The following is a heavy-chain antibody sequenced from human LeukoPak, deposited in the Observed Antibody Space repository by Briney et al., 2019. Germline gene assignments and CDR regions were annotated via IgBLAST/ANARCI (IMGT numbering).Heavy chain of an antibody. Sequence: PSETLSLTCTVSGGSISSYYWSWIRQPPGKGLEWIGYIYYSGSTNYNPSLKSRVTISVDTSKNQFSLKLGSVTAADTAVYYCARAAITTDAFDIWGQGTMVTVSS. CDR1: GGSISSYY. D-gene: IGHD3-22*01. CDR3: ARAAITTDAFDI. CDR2: IYYSGST. V-gene: IGHV4-59*01. J-gene: IGHJ3*02.